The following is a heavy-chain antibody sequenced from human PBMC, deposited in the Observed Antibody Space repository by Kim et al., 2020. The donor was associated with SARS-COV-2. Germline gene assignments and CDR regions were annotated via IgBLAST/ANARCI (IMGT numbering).Heavy chain of an antibody. D-gene: IGHD3-22*01. Sequence: DSVKGRFTISRDNSKNTLYLQMNSLRAEDTAVYYCARDPDYYDSSGPFDYWGQGTLVTVSS. V-gene: IGHV3-30*01. CDR3: ARDPDYYDSSGPFDY. J-gene: IGHJ4*02.